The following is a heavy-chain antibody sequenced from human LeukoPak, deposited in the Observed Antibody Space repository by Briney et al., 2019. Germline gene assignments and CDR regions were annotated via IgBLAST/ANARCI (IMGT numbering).Heavy chain of an antibody. Sequence: GRSLRLSCVASDLPFTTYAIHWVRQAPGKGLEWVAVISSDGSNKFYADSMKGRFTIRRDNYKHTLYVPLICLTAGAAGVYYCVRGWKQLSHFDCWGQGTLVTVSS. J-gene: IGHJ4*02. CDR1: DLPFTTYA. D-gene: IGHD1-1*01. CDR2: ISSDGSNK. V-gene: IGHV3-30-3*01. CDR3: VRGWKQLSHFDC.